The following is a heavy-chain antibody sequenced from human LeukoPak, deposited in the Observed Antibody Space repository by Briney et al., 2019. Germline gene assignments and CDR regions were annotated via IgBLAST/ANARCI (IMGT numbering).Heavy chain of an antibody. CDR2: ISAYNGHT. V-gene: IGHV1-18*01. CDR1: GYTFTSYG. CDR3: ARDSSGFPRDASDY. J-gene: IGHJ4*02. D-gene: IGHD3-22*01. Sequence: SVKVSCKASGYTFTSYGINWVRQAPGQGLEWMGWISAYNGHTNYAQKLQGRVTMTTDTSTSTAHMELRSLRSDDTAVYFCARDSSGFPRDASDYWGQGTLVTVSS.